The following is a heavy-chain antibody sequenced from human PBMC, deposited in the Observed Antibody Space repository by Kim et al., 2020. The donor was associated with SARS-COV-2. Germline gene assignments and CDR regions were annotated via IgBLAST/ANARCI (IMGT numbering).Heavy chain of an antibody. J-gene: IGHJ4*02. V-gene: IGHV3-11*01. D-gene: IGHD5-12*01. CDR3: ARRGRDGYNFYDY. Sequence: YYAESVRGRFADSRANPRNSLFLQLSSLRAEDTAVYYCARRGRDGYNFYDYWGQGTLLTVSS.